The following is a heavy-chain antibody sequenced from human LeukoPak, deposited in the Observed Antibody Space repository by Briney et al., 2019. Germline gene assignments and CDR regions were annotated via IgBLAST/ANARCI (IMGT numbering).Heavy chain of an antibody. V-gene: IGHV1-2*02. Sequence: ASVKVSCKASGYTFTGYYMHWVRQAPGQGLEWMGWINPNSGGTNFAQKLQGRVTMTRDTSISTAYMELSSLRSDDTAVYYCAREIATILHIVVVTAFDPWGQGTLVTVSS. D-gene: IGHD2-21*02. CDR3: AREIATILHIVVVTAFDP. CDR2: INPNSGGT. CDR1: GYTFTGYY. J-gene: IGHJ5*02.